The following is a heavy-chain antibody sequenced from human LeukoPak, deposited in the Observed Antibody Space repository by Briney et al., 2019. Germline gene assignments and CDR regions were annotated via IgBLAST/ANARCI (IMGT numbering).Heavy chain of an antibody. V-gene: IGHV4-4*07. Sequence: SETLSLTCTVSGGSISSYYWSWIRQPAGKGLEWIGRIYTSGSTNYNPSLKSRVTTSVDTSKNQFSLKLSSVTAADTAVYYCARDRKTAYYNDYYYYYMDVWGKGTTVTISS. CDR3: ARDRKTAYYNDYYYYYMDV. CDR1: GGSISSYY. J-gene: IGHJ6*03. D-gene: IGHD3-9*01. CDR2: IYTSGST.